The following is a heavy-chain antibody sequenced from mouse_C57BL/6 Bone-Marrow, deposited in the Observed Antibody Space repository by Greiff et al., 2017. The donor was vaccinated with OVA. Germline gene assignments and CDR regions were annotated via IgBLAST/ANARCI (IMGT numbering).Heavy chain of an antibody. Sequence: QVQLQQPGTELVKPGASVKLSCKASGYTFTSYWMHWVKQRPGQGLEWIGNINPSNGGTNYNEKFKSKATLTVDKPSSTAYMQLSSLTSEDSAVYYCSRWPLDGYYAMDYWGQGTSVTVSS. J-gene: IGHJ4*01. CDR3: SRWPLDGYYAMDY. D-gene: IGHD2-3*01. CDR1: GYTFTSYW. V-gene: IGHV1-53*01. CDR2: INPSNGGT.